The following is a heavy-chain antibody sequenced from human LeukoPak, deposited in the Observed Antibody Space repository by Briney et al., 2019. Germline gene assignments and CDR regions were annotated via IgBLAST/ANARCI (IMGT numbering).Heavy chain of an antibody. V-gene: IGHV1-2*02. J-gene: IGHJ4*02. CDR3: ARDQNYFDTTAYYGIDC. CDR2: INPNTGAT. D-gene: IGHD3-22*01. CDR1: GYSLSGYY. Sequence: ASVKVSCKASGYSLSGYYIHWVRQAPGQGLEWMGWINPNTGATNYAQKFHGTVTMTRDTSTSTAYMELTRLRSDDTGVYYCARDQNYFDTTAYYGIDCWGQGTLVTVSS.